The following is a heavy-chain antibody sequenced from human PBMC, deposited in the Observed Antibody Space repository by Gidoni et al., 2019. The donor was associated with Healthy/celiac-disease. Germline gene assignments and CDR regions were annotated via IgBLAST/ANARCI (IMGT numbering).Heavy chain of an antibody. V-gene: IGHV3-23*01. J-gene: IGHJ3*02. D-gene: IGHD5-18*01. Sequence: EVQLLESGGGLVQPGGSLRLSCAASGCTFSRYAMSWVRQAPGKGLEWVSAISGSGVSTYYADSVKGRFTISRDNSKNTLYLQMNSLRAEDTAVYYCAKDFGFPPIRGYSYGYDAFDIWGQGTMVTVSS. CDR1: GCTFSRYA. CDR2: ISGSGVST. CDR3: AKDFGFPPIRGYSYGYDAFDI.